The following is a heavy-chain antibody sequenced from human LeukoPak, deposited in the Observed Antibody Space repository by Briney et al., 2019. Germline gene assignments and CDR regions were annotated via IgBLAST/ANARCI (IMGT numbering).Heavy chain of an antibody. CDR3: AKERDYGPADY. J-gene: IGHJ4*02. Sequence: GGSLRLSCAASGLSFSNAWMNWVRQAPGKGLEWVSGLSGSGSSTDYADSVKGRFTVSRDNSKNTLFLQMNSLRAEDTAIYYCAKERDYGPADYWGQGTLVTVSS. D-gene: IGHD4/OR15-4a*01. V-gene: IGHV3-23*01. CDR1: GLSFSNAW. CDR2: LSGSGSST.